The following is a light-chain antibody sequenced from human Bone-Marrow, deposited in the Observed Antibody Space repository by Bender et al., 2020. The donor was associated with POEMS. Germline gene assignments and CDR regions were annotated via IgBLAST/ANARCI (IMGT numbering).Light chain of an antibody. CDR2: RSN. J-gene: IGLJ3*02. Sequence: QSVLTQPPSVSGTPGQSVTISCSGSSSNIGSNFVYWYQHFPGTAPKLLTYRSNQRPSGVPDRFSASKSGTSASLAISGLRPEDEADYYCATWDDSLSGPVFGGGTTLTVL. CDR1: SSNIGSNF. V-gene: IGLV1-47*01. CDR3: ATWDDSLSGPV.